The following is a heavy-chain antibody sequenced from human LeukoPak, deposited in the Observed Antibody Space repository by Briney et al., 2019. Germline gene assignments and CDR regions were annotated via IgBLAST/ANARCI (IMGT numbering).Heavy chain of an antibody. CDR3: AKKWGVGTTTLDYFDY. CDR1: GFTFSNYA. CDR2: ISGSGGST. D-gene: IGHD1-26*01. V-gene: IGHV3-23*01. Sequence: GGSLRLSCAASGFTFSNYAMSWVRQAPGKGLEWVSAISGSGGSTYYADSVKGRFTISRDNSKNTLYLQMNSLTDDDTAVYYCAKKWGVGTTTLDYFDYWGQGTLVTVSS. J-gene: IGHJ4*02.